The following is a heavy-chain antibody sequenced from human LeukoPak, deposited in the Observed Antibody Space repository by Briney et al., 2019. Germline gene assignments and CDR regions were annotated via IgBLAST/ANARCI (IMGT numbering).Heavy chain of an antibody. CDR1: GFTFSDYY. D-gene: IGHD1-26*01. J-gene: IGHJ5*02. CDR2: ISSSGSTI. V-gene: IGHV3-11*04. Sequence: GGSLTLSCAASGFTFSDYYMSWIRQAPGKGLEWVSYISSSGSTIYYADSVKGRFTISRDNAKNSLYLQMNSLTAEDTAVYYCAVSVGATSEWFDPWGQGTLVTVSS. CDR3: AVSVGATSEWFDP.